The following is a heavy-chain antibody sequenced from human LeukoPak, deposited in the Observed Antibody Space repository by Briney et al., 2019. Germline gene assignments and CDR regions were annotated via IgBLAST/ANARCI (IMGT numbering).Heavy chain of an antibody. CDR1: GGSVSRGSYY. D-gene: IGHD2-15*01. V-gene: IGHV4-31*03. J-gene: IGHJ4*02. CDR3: AREDCSGGSCYSD. Sequence: SETLSLTCTVSGGSVSRGSYYWSWIRQHPGKGLEWIGYIYYSGSTYYNPSLKSRVTISVDTSKNQFSLKLSSVTAADTAVYYCAREDCSGGSCYSDWGQGTLVTVSS. CDR2: IYYSGST.